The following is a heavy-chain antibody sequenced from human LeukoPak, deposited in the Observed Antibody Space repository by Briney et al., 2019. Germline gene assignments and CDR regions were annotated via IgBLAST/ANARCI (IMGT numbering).Heavy chain of an antibody. CDR1: GGSFSGYY. D-gene: IGHD6-6*01. CDR3: ARGLAAPDY. CDR2: INHSGST. V-gene: IGHV4-34*01. Sequence: SETLSLTCAVYGGSFSGYYWSWIRQPPGKGLEWIGEINHSGSTNYNPSLKSRVTISVDTPKNQFSLKLSSVTAADTAVYYCARGLAAPDYWGQGTLVTVSS. J-gene: IGHJ4*02.